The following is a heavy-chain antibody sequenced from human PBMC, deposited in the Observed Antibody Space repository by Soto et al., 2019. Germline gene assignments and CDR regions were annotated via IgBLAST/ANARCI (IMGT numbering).Heavy chain of an antibody. CDR3: ARGVGPTTYYLDF. Sequence: PGWSLRLSCATSGFTLYTYGMNWVRQDPGKGLEWVSSISGSGRSINYADSVKGRFTISRDNAKNSLYLQMNTLTAEDAAVYYCARGVGPTTYYLDFWGQRLLGTVSS. D-gene: IGHD1-26*01. CDR2: ISGSGRSI. J-gene: IGHJ4*02. CDR1: GFTLYTYG. V-gene: IGHV3-21*01.